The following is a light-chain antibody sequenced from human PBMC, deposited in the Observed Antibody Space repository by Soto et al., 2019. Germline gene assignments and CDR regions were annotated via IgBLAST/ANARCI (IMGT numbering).Light chain of an antibody. V-gene: IGLV2-11*01. CDR1: SSEVGGYNY. J-gene: IGLJ1*01. Sequence: QSALTQPRSVSGSPGQSGTISCTGTSSEVGGYNYASWYQQHPGKAPKLMIYDVSKRPSGIPDRFSGSKSGNTASLTISGLQAEDEADYYCCSYAGSYTDVFGTGTKLTVL. CDR3: CSYAGSYTDV. CDR2: DVS.